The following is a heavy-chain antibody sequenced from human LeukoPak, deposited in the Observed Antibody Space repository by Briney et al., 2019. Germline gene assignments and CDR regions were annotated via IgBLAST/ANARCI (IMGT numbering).Heavy chain of an antibody. J-gene: IGHJ4*02. Sequence: SVKVSCKASVGTFRSFAISWVRQAPGQGLEWMGGMIPIFRTANYAQKFQGRVTITADESTSTPYMELSSLRAEDTAAYYCARALRYYSDSSGYAFDYWGQGTLVTVSS. D-gene: IGHD3-22*01. CDR3: ARALRYYSDSSGYAFDY. V-gene: IGHV1-69*01. CDR2: MIPIFRTA. CDR1: VGTFRSFA.